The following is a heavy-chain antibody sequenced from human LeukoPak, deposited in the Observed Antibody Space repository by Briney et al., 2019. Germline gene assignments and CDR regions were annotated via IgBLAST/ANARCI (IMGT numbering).Heavy chain of an antibody. J-gene: IGHJ3*02. CDR3: AGDSSVTWDDAFDI. Sequence: SQTLSLTCAISGDSVSNNSVAWSWFRQPPSRGFEWLGRTNYRSKWYNDYAISVKSRIIINPDTSQNQFSLQLNSVTPEDSAVYYCAGDSSVTWDDAFDIWGQGTMVTVSS. V-gene: IGHV6-1*01. CDR2: TNYRSKWYN. D-gene: IGHD1-26*01. CDR1: GDSVSNNSVA.